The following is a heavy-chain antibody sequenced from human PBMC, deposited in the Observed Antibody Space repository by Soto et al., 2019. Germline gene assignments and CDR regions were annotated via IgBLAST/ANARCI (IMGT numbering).Heavy chain of an antibody. V-gene: IGHV3-21*01. CDR3: ARDSVRDYLYYYYGMDV. CDR1: GFTFSSYT. Sequence: GGSLRLSCAASGFTFSSYTMNWVRQAPGRGLEWVSSIGTSSSYIYYADSVKGRFTISRDNAKNSLFLQMNGLRADDTAVYYCARDSVRDYLYYYYGMDVWGQGXTVTVSS. J-gene: IGHJ6*02. D-gene: IGHD4-17*01. CDR2: IGTSSSYI.